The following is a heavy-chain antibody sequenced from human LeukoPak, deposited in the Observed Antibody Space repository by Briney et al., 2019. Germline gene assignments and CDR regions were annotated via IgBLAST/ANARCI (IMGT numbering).Heavy chain of an antibody. CDR1: GGSISSYY. CDR2: IYYSGST. D-gene: IGHD7-27*01. CDR3: ARSGAGAFDI. Sequence: SETLSLTCTVSGGSISSYYWSWIRQPPGKGLEWIGYIYYSGSTYYNPSLKSRVTISVDTSKNQFSLKLSSVTAADTAVYYCARSGAGAFDIWGQGTMVTVSS. J-gene: IGHJ3*02. V-gene: IGHV4-59*04.